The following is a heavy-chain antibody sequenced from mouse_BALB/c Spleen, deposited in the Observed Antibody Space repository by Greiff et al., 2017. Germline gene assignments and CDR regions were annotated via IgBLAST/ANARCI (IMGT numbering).Heavy chain of an antibody. CDR3: ARVGYPFAY. V-gene: IGHV2-9*02. J-gene: IGHJ3*01. CDR1: GFSLTSYG. D-gene: IGHD2-2*01. CDR2: IWAGGST. Sequence: VKLQESGPGLVAPSQSLSITCTVSGFSLTSYGVHWVRQPPGKGLEWLGVIWAGGSTNYNSALMSRLSISKDNSKSQVFLKMNSLQTDDTAMYYCARVGYPFAYWGQGTLVTVSA.